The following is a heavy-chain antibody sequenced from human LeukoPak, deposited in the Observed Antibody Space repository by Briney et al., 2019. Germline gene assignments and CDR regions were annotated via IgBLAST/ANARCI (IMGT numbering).Heavy chain of an antibody. Sequence: SVKVSCKASGGTFSSYAISWVRQAPGQGLEWMGGIIPIFGAANYAQKFQGRVTITADESTSTAYMELSSLRSEDTAVYYCAVGAPTMTDAFDIWGQGTMVTVSS. CDR3: AVGAPTMTDAFDI. V-gene: IGHV1-69*13. CDR1: GGTFSSYA. J-gene: IGHJ3*02. D-gene: IGHD3-22*01. CDR2: IIPIFGAA.